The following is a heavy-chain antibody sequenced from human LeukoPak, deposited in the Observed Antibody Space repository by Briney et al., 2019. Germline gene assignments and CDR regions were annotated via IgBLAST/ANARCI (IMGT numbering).Heavy chain of an antibody. D-gene: IGHD6-19*01. CDR1: GFTFSSYW. CDR3: ALLAVASDFDY. V-gene: IGHV3-7*01. J-gene: IGHJ4*02. Sequence: GGSLRLSCAASGFTFSSYWMSWVRQAPGKGLEWVANIKQDGSEKYYVDSVRGRFTISRDNAKNSLYLQMNSLRAEDTAVYYCALLAVASDFDYWGQGALVTVSS. CDR2: IKQDGSEK.